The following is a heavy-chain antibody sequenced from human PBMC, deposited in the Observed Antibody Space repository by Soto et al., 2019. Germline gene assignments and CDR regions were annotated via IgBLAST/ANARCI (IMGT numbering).Heavy chain of an antibody. J-gene: IGHJ4*02. CDR3: ASSRVGYCTNGVCYYFAY. V-gene: IGHV4-38-2*01. D-gene: IGHD2-8*01. CDR2: IYHSGST. CDR1: GYSISSGYY. Sequence: PSETLSLTCAVSGYSISSGYYWGWIRQPPGKGLEWIGSIYHSGSTYYNPSLKSRVTISVDTSKNQFSLKLSSVTAADTAVYYCASSRVGYCTNGVCYYFAYWGQGTPVTVSS.